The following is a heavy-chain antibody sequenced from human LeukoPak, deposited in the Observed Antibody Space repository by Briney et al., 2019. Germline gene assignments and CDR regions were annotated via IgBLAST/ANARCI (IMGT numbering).Heavy chain of an antibody. D-gene: IGHD1-26*01. Sequence: GGSLRLSCAASGFTFSSYAMTWVRQAPGKGLQWVSAVSGSGAHTYYADSVKGRFTIYRDNSRDTLYLQMNSLRAEDTAIYICAKDGGTYPYFLDFWGKGTLVIVSS. CDR2: VSGSGAHT. CDR1: GFTFSSYA. CDR3: AKDGGTYPYFLDF. V-gene: IGHV3-23*01. J-gene: IGHJ4*02.